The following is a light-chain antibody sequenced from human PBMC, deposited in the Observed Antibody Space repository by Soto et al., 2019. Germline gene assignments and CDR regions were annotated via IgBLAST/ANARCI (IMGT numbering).Light chain of an antibody. CDR2: DAS. V-gene: IGKV3-20*01. CDR1: QSVSSS. J-gene: IGKJ1*01. CDR3: QHYGGSPWT. Sequence: EIVLTQFPGTLSLSPGERATLSCRASQSVSSSLAWYQQKPGQAPRLLIYDASSRATGIPDSFSGSGSGTDFTLTISRLEPEDFAVYYCQHYGGSPWTFGQGTKVEIK.